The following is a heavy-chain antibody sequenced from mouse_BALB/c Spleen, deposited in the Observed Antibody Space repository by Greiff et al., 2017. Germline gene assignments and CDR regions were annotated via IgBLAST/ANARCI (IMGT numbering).Heavy chain of an antibody. D-gene: IGHD6-1*01. J-gene: IGHJ4*01. CDR2: IWAGGST. CDR3: ARDRNSQPLSMDY. CDR1: GFSLTSYG. V-gene: IGHV2-9*02. Sequence: VKLMESGPGLVAPSQSLSITCTVSGFSLTSYGVHWVRQPPGKGLEWLGVIWAGGSTNYNSALMSRLSISKDNSKSQVFLKMNSLQTDDTAMYYCARDRNSQPLSMDYWGQGTSVTVSS.